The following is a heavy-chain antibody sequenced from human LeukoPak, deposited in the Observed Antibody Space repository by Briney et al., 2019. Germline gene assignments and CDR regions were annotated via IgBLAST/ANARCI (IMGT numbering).Heavy chain of an antibody. Sequence: ASVKVSCKASGGTFSSYAISWVRQAPGQGLEWMGGIIPIFGTANYAQKFQGRVTITTDESTSTAYMELSSLRSEDTAVYYCASASPGRDGNNYWFDPWGQGTLVTVSS. D-gene: IGHD5-24*01. CDR1: GGTFSSYA. CDR2: IIPIFGTA. V-gene: IGHV1-69*05. CDR3: ASASPGRDGNNYWFDP. J-gene: IGHJ5*02.